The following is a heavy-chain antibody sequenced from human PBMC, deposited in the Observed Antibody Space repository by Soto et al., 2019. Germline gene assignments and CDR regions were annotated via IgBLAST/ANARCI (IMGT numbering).Heavy chain of an antibody. V-gene: IGHV3-66*01. CDR3: ATDRGYR. CDR1: GFSVSNNY. D-gene: IGHD5-12*01. J-gene: IGHJ3*01. Sequence: QLVESGGGLVQPGGSLRLSCAASGFSVSNNYMNWVRQAPGKGLEWVSLIYSGGSTYYADSVKGRFASSRDNAKNSLFLHMNSLRVEDTAVYYCATDRGYRWGQGTMVTVS. CDR2: IYSGGST.